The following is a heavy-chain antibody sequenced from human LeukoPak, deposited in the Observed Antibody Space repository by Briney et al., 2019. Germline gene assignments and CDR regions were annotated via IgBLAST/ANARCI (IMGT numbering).Heavy chain of an antibody. Sequence: SETLSLTCTVPGGSISSYYWSWIRQPPGKGLEWIGYIYYSGSTNYNPSLKSRVTISVDTSKNQFSLKLSSVTAADTAVYYCARDNGYYPYYYYYMDVWGKGTTVTVSS. CDR3: ARDNGYYPYYYYYMDV. V-gene: IGHV4-59*01. CDR1: GGSISSYY. CDR2: IYYSGST. J-gene: IGHJ6*03. D-gene: IGHD4-17*01.